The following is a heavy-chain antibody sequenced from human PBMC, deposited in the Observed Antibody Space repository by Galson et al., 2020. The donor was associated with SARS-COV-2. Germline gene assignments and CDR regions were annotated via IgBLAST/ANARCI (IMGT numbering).Heavy chain of an antibody. CDR3: AKIGGRYYYDSSGYL. J-gene: IGHJ4*02. CDR2: ISYDGSNK. Sequence: WGSLRLSCAASGFTFSSYGMHWVRQAPGKGLEWVAVISYDGSNKYYADSVKGRFTISRDNSKNTLYLQMNSLRAEDTAVYYCAKIGGRYYYDSSGYLWGQGTLVTVSS. CDR1: GFTFSSYG. V-gene: IGHV3-30*18. D-gene: IGHD3-22*01.